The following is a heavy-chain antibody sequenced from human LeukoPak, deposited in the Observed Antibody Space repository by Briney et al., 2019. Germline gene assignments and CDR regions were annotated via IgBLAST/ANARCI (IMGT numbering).Heavy chain of an antibody. V-gene: IGHV1-2*02. J-gene: IGHJ4*02. CDR1: GFTFTDYY. CDR2: INPNSGAT. CDR3: ARGASGWYAY. Sequence: ASVKVSCKASGFTFTDYYMHWVRQAPGQGLEWVGWINPNSGATAYAQKFQGRVTVTRDTPINTAYMDLSMLTSDDTAMYYCARGASGWYAYWGQGTLVTVSS. D-gene: IGHD6-19*01.